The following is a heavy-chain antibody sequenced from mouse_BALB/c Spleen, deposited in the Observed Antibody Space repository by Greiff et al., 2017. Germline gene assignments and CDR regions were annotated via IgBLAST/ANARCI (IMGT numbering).Heavy chain of an antibody. Sequence: EVKLMESGGGLVQPGGSRKLSCAASGFTFSSFGMHWVRQAPEKGLEWVAYISSGSSTIYYADTVKGRFTISRDNPKNTLFLQMTSLRSEDTAMYYCARYDYDDGYAMDYWGQGTSVTVSS. J-gene: IGHJ4*01. V-gene: IGHV5-17*02. D-gene: IGHD2-4*01. CDR3: ARYDYDDGYAMDY. CDR1: GFTFSSFG. CDR2: ISSGSSTI.